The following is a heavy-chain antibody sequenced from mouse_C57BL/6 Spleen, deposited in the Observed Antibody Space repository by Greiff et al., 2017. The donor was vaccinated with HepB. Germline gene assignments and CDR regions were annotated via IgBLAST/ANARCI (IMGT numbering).Heavy chain of an antibody. CDR1: GYAFSSSW. J-gene: IGHJ3*01. D-gene: IGHD1-1*01. CDR2: IYPGDGDT. V-gene: IGHV1-82*01. Sequence: QVQLQQSGPELVKPGASVKISCKASGYAFSSSWMNWVKQRPGQGLEWIGRIYPGDGDTNYNGKFKGKATLTADKSSSTAYMQLSSLTSEDSAVYFCARYGWDYWGQGTLVTVSA. CDR3: ARYGWDY.